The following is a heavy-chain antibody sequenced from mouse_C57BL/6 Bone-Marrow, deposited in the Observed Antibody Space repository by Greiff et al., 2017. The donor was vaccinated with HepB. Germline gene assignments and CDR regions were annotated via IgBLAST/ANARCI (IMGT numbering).Heavy chain of an antibody. D-gene: IGHD2-13*01. CDR2: IDPSDSYT. J-gene: IGHJ3*01. CDR3: ARGGDWDWFAY. CDR1: GYTFTSYW. Sequence: QVQLKQSGAELVMPGASVKLSCKASGYTFTSYWMHWVKQRPGQGLEWIGEIDPSDSYTNYNQKFKGKSTLTVDKSSSTAYMQLSSLTSEDSAVYYCARGGDWDWFAYWGQGTLVTVSA. V-gene: IGHV1-69*01.